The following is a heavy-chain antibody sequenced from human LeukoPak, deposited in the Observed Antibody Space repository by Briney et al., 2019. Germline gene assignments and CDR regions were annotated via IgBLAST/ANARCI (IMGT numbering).Heavy chain of an antibody. CDR3: ARARREHTYYYFDY. J-gene: IGHJ4*02. D-gene: IGHD2-21*01. V-gene: IGHV4-59*01. CDR1: GGSISYYY. Sequence: PSETLSLTCTVSGGSISYYYWSWIRQSPGKGLEWIGYIYYSGTTNYNPSLKSRVTISVDTSKNQFSLKLSSVTAADTAVYYCARARREHTYYYFDYWGQGTLVTVSS. CDR2: IYYSGTT.